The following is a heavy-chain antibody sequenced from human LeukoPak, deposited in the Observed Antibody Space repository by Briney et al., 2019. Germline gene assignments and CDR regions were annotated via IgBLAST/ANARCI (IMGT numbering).Heavy chain of an antibody. J-gene: IGHJ4*02. V-gene: IGHV1-2*06. CDR2: INPNSGGT. Sequence: ASVKVSCKASGYTFTGYYMHWVRQAPGQGLEWMRRINPNSGGTNYAQKFQGRVTMTRDTSISTAYMELSRLRSDDTAVYYCAREHGLIAGARGGNFDYWGQGTLVTVSS. CDR3: AREHGLIAGARGGNFDY. CDR1: GYTFTGYY. D-gene: IGHD1-26*01.